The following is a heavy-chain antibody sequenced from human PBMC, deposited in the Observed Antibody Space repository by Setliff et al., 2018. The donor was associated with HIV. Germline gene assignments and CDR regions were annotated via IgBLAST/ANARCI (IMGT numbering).Heavy chain of an antibody. J-gene: IGHJ6*03. V-gene: IGHV3-21*01. CDR2: ISSSSTYI. CDR1: GFTFSTYT. Sequence: PGGSLRLSCAASGFTFSTYTMHWVRQAPGKGLEWVSSISSSSTYIYYGDSLKGRFTISRDNAKNSLYLQMNSLRAEDTAVYYCARDGPSLYFYYMEVWGKGTTVTVSS. CDR3: ARDGPSLYFYYMEV.